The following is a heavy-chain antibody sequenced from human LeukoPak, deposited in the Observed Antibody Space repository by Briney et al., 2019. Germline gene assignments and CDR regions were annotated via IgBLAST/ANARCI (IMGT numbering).Heavy chain of an antibody. Sequence: EASVKVSCKASGGTFSSYAISWVRQAPGQGLEWMGGIIPIFGTANYAQKFQGRVTITADESTSTAYMELSSLRSEDTAVYYCARGVVGGDFDYWGQGTLVTVSS. D-gene: IGHD1-26*01. V-gene: IGHV1-69*13. CDR3: ARGVVGGDFDY. CDR2: IIPIFGTA. J-gene: IGHJ4*02. CDR1: GGTFSSYA.